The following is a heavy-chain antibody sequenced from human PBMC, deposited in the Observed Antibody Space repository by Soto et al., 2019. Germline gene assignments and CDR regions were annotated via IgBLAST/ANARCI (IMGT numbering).Heavy chain of an antibody. V-gene: IGHV3-23*01. CDR2: IGGAGSNI. D-gene: IGHD3-3*01. CDR1: GVSVWVSA. Sequence: GSLELSCASCGVSVWVSAMAGSRQAPGKRLEWVSVIGGAGSNIYYADSVEGRFTVSRDDSKNTLYLRMDSLRVEDTAVYFCAKDFVGRNGAVALFAIRGHGTMVPVS. CDR3: AKDFVGRNGAVALFAI. J-gene: IGHJ3*02.